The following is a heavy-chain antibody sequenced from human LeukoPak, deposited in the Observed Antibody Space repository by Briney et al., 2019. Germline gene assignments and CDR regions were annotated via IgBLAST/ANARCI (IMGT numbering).Heavy chain of an antibody. Sequence: PSETLSLTCTVSGGSISNYYWSWIRQPPGKALEWIGYIYYTGTTKYNPSLKSRATISLDTSKNQFSLQLTSVTAADTALFFCARAYDIDVWGQGTTVTVSS. V-gene: IGHV4-59*01. J-gene: IGHJ6*02. CDR3: ARAYDIDV. CDR2: IYYTGTT. CDR1: GGSISNYY.